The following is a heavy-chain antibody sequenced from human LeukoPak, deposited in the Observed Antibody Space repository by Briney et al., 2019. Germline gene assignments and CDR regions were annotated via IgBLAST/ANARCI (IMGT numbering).Heavy chain of an antibody. Sequence: PSETLSLTCAVYGESFSGHFWSWIRQAPEKGLEWIGEISDNGRTHTNLSLESRVTVSIDTSKNQFSLRLTSVTAADRAVYYCARCVKAKVVQSRCYYDSRGQGTLVTVSS. CDR1: GESFSGHF. J-gene: IGHJ4*02. V-gene: IGHV4-34*01. CDR2: ISDNGRT. CDR3: ARCVKAKVVQSRCYYDS. D-gene: IGHD2-15*01.